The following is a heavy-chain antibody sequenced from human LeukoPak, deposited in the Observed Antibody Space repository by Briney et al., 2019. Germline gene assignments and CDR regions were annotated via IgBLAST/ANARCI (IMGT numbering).Heavy chain of an antibody. J-gene: IGHJ4*02. Sequence: GAQGKVSCKASGYTFTSYLFHWVRQAPGQRLEGMGWVNVGNGNTKYSQKFQGRVTITRDTSASTAYMELSSLRSEDAAVYYCARDKAQWLASIDYWGQGTLVTVSS. CDR2: VNVGNGNT. D-gene: IGHD6-19*01. CDR3: ARDKAQWLASIDY. CDR1: GYTFTSYL. V-gene: IGHV1-3*01.